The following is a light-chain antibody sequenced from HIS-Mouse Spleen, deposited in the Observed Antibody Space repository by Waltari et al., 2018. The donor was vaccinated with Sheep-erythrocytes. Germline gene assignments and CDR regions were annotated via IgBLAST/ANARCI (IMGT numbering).Light chain of an antibody. CDR1: SSNIGSNH. Sequence: QSVLTQPPSASGTPGQRVTIPCSGSSSNIGSNHVFWYQQLPGTAPKLLIYRNNERPSGVPDRFSGSKSGTSASLAISGLRSEDEADYYCAAWDDSLSGNWVFGGGTKLTVL. CDR3: AAWDDSLSGNWV. J-gene: IGLJ3*02. CDR2: RNN. V-gene: IGLV1-47*01.